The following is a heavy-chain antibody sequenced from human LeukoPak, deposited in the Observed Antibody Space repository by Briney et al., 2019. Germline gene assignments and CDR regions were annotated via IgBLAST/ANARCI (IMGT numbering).Heavy chain of an antibody. D-gene: IGHD3-9*01. Sequence: GGSLRLSCAASGFTFSSYSMNWVRQAPGKGLEWVSSISSSSSYIYYADSVKGRFTISRDNAKNSLYLQMNSLRAEDTAVYYCARDHGTSLGQYFDWLPNTWFDPWGQGTLVTVSS. CDR2: ISSSSSYI. J-gene: IGHJ5*02. CDR3: ARDHGTSLGQYFDWLPNTWFDP. V-gene: IGHV3-21*01. CDR1: GFTFSSYS.